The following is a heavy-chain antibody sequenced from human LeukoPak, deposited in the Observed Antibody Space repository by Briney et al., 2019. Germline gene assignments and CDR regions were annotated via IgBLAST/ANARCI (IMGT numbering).Heavy chain of an antibody. CDR2: IYTSGST. V-gene: IGHV4-4*07. Sequence: SETLPLTCTDSGGSISSYYWSWIRQHAGKGLEWIGRIYTSGSTNYNPSLTSRVTMSVDTSKNQFSLKLSSVTAAGTAVYYCARDQDSSSYHWFDPWGQGTLVTVSS. J-gene: IGHJ5*02. D-gene: IGHD6-6*01. CDR1: GGSISSYY. CDR3: ARDQDSSSYHWFDP.